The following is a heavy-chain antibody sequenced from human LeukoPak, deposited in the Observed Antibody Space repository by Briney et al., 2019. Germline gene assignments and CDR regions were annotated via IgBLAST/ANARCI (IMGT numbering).Heavy chain of an antibody. J-gene: IGHJ4*02. CDR2: IYYSGSL. D-gene: IGHD3-3*01. CDR1: GGSISSTSFY. Sequence: SETLSLTCTVSGGSISSTSFYWGWIRQPPGKGLEWIGSIYYSGSLYYNPSLKSRVTISVDTSRNQFSLKLSLVTAADTAVYYCARGLSRFTVFGVLSDFDYWGQGTLVTVSS. V-gene: IGHV4-39*07. CDR3: ARGLSRFTVFGVLSDFDY.